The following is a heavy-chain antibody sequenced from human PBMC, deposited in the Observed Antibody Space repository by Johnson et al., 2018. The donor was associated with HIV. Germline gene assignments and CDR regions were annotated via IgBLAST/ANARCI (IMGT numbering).Heavy chain of an antibody. D-gene: IGHD1-26*01. CDR2: IKEDGSEK. J-gene: IGHJ3*02. V-gene: IGHV3-7*01. CDR1: GFTFSSYW. Sequence: VQLVESGGGLVQPGGSLRLSCAASGFTFSSYWMHWVRQAPGKGLVWVANIKEDGSEKYYVDSVKGRFTISRDNAKNSLYLQMNSLRVDDTAIYYCARVRAGRENAFDICGQGTMVTVSP. CDR3: ARVRAGRENAFDI.